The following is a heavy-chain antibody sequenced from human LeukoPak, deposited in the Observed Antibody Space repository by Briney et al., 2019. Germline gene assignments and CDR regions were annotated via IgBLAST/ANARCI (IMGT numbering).Heavy chain of an antibody. CDR3: ARRGNWYFDL. D-gene: IGHD1-14*01. V-gene: IGHV4-59*08. CDR2: IYDSGST. CDR1: GGSISSYY. J-gene: IGHJ2*01. Sequence: SETLSLTCSVSGGSISSYYWSWIRQPPGKGLEWIGYIYDSGSTNYSPSLKNRVTISVDTSKNQFSLKLSSVTAADTAVYYCARRGNWYFDLWGRGTLVTVSS.